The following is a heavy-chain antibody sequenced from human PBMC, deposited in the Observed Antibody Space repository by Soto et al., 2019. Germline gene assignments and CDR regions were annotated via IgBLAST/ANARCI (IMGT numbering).Heavy chain of an antibody. V-gene: IGHV3-23*01. J-gene: IGHJ4*02. D-gene: IGHD6-19*01. Sequence: GGSLRLSCAASGFTFSSYAMSWVRQAPGKGLEWVSAISGSGGSTYYADSVKGRFTISRDNSKNTLYLQMNSLRAEDTAVYYCAKYRSSGWNSVPFSFDYWGQGTLVTVSS. CDR1: GFTFSSYA. CDR3: AKYRSSGWNSVPFSFDY. CDR2: ISGSGGST.